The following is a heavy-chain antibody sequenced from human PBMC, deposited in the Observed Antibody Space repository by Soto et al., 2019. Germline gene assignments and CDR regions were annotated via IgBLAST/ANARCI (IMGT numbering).Heavy chain of an antibody. V-gene: IGHV3-23*01. J-gene: IGHJ4*02. Sequence: PGGSLRLSCAASGFTFSSYGMHWVRQAPGKGLEWVSIISGGGDDTYYTDSVKGRFTISRDNSKNTLYVHMNSLRAEDTAVYYCARAQPTYSSSYFDYWGQGTLVTVSS. CDR2: ISGGGDDT. CDR3: ARAQPTYSSSYFDY. CDR1: GFTFSSYG. D-gene: IGHD3-22*01.